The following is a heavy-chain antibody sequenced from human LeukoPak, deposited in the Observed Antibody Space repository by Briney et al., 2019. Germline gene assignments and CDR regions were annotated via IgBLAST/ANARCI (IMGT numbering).Heavy chain of an antibody. CDR1: GYTLTGYY. J-gene: IGHJ4*02. Sequence: GASVKVSCKASGYTLTGYYMHWVRHAPGEGLEWMGWINPNSGGTNYALKFQGRVTMTRDTSISTAYMELSRLRSDDTAVYYCARFSSGWSFDYWGQGTLVTVSS. CDR2: INPNSGGT. V-gene: IGHV1-2*02. D-gene: IGHD6-19*01. CDR3: ARFSSGWSFDY.